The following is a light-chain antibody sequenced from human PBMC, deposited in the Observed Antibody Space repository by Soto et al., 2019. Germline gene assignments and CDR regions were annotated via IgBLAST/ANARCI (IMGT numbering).Light chain of an antibody. CDR3: QQYQSYLS. CDR1: QSLNSL. J-gene: IGKJ4*01. Sequence: DIQMTQSPSTLSASVGDRVTITCRASQSLNSLLAWYQQKPGRAPKLLIYDASTLESGAPSRFSGSGSGTEFTLTISSLQTDDFATYFCQQYQSYLSFAGGTKVDIK. V-gene: IGKV1-5*01. CDR2: DAS.